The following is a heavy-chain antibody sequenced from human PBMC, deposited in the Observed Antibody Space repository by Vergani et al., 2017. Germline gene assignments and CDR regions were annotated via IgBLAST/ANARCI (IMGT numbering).Heavy chain of an antibody. D-gene: IGHD2-15*01. J-gene: IGHJ5*02. Sequence: QVQLQESGPGLVKPPGTLSLTCTVSGASINDAHWLSWVRQPPGRGLEWIGEIYHSGGTNYNPSLKSRVTISVDKSKNQISLKLDSVTAADTAVYYCTRHWAVVAANNWFDPWGQGTLVTVSS. CDR1: GASINDAHW. CDR3: TRHWAVVAANNWFDP. CDR2: IYHSGGT. V-gene: IGHV4-4*03.